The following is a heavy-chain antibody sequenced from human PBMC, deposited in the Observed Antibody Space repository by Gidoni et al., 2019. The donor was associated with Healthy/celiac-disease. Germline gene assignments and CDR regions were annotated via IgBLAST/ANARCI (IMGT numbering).Heavy chain of an antibody. CDR3: ASKDGDYYGSGSFDY. D-gene: IGHD3-10*01. CDR1: GGSISSSSYY. CDR2: IYYSGST. V-gene: IGHV4-39*07. Sequence: TLSLTCTVSGGSISSSSYYWGWIRQPPGKGLEWIGSIYYSGSTYYNPSLKSRVTISVDTSKNQFSLKLSSVTAADTAVYYCASKDGDYYGSGSFDYWGQGTLVTVSS. J-gene: IGHJ4*02.